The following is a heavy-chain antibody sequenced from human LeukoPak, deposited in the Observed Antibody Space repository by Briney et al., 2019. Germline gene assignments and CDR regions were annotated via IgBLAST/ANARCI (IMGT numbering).Heavy chain of an antibody. CDR1: GGTFSTYA. Sequence: SVKVSSKASGGTFSTYAITWVRQAPGHGLELMEGIIPIFGTANYAQKFQDRVTITTDASTSTVYMELTSLRSEDTAVYYCARTPQHSYYYYNMDVWGKGTTVTVAS. J-gene: IGHJ6*03. CDR3: ARTPQHSYYYYNMDV. D-gene: IGHD5-18*01. V-gene: IGHV1-69*05. CDR2: IIPIFGTA.